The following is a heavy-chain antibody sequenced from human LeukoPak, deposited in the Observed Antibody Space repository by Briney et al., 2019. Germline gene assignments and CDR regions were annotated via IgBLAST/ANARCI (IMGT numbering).Heavy chain of an antibody. CDR1: GFTFSSYA. V-gene: IGHV3-23*01. CDR3: AKGGDSSSWRPYFDY. J-gene: IGHJ4*02. CDR2: ISGSGGST. Sequence: GGSLRLSCAASGFTFSSYAMSWVRQAPGKGLEWVSAISGSGGSTYYADSVKGRFTISRDNSKNTLYLQMNSLRAEDTAVYYCAKGGDSSSWRPYFDYWGQGTLVTVSS. D-gene: IGHD6-13*01.